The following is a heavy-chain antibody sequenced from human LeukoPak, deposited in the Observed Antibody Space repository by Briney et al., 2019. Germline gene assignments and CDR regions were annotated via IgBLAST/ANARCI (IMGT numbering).Heavy chain of an antibody. Sequence: SSETLSLTCSVSGDSISSGDYYWNWIRQPPGKGLEWIGYIYYSGSTSDNPSLKSRVSVSMDTSKNQISLKLSSVTAADTAVYYCARWFYYGSGRRQFDYWGQGALVTVSS. V-gene: IGHV4-30-4*01. J-gene: IGHJ4*02. CDR3: ARWFYYGSGRRQFDY. CDR2: IYYSGST. D-gene: IGHD3-10*01. CDR1: GDSISSGDYY.